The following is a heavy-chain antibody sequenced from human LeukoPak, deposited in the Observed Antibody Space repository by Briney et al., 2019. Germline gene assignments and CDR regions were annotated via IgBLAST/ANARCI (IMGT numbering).Heavy chain of an antibody. Sequence: GGSLRLSCAASGFTFSSYSMNWVRQAPGKGLEWVSSISSSSSYIYYADSVKGRFTISRDNAKNSLYLQMNSLRAEDTAVYYCARDPRMVAKSYYYYYYMDVWGKGTTVTVSS. CDR3: ARDPRMVAKSYYYYYYMDV. CDR2: ISSSSSYI. CDR1: GFTFSSYS. V-gene: IGHV3-21*01. J-gene: IGHJ6*03. D-gene: IGHD5-12*01.